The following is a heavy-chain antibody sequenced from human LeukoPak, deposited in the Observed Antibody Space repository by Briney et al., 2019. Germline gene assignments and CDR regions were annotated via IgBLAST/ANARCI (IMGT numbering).Heavy chain of an antibody. D-gene: IGHD2-2*01. CDR1: GFTVSSNY. CDR3: ARDGIVVVPAASSYFDY. J-gene: IGHJ4*02. CDR2: ISSSSSYI. V-gene: IGHV3-21*01. Sequence: AGGSLRLSCAASGFTVSSNYMSWVRQAPGKGLEWVSSISSSSSYIYYADSVKGRFTISRDNAKNSLYLQMNSLRAEDTAVYYCARDGIVVVPAASSYFDYWGQGTLVTVSS.